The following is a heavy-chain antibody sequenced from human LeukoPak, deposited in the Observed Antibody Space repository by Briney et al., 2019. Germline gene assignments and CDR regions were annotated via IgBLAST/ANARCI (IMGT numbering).Heavy chain of an antibody. CDR1: GFTFCSYA. J-gene: IGHJ4*02. D-gene: IGHD2-15*01. Sequence: VGSLRLSCSASGFTFCSYAMHWVRQAPGKGLEYVSAISSNGGGTYYADSVKGRFTISRDNSKYTLDLQMRSLRAEDTAGYYCVKVVVGVGDFDSWGERALVTVSS. CDR3: VKVVVGVGDFDS. V-gene: IGHV3-64D*09. CDR2: ISSNGGGT.